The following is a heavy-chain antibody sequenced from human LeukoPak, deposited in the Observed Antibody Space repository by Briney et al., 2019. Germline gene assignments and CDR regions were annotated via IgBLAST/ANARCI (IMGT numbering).Heavy chain of an antibody. CDR1: GFPFSSYW. Sequence: PGGSLRLSCVDSGFPFSSYWMTWVRQAPGKGLEWVANIKQDGSKKSYVDSVKGRFTISRDNAKNPLDLPMNRLRAEDKAIYYCTRVGYIDEGIDYWGEGTLVTVSS. V-gene: IGHV3-7*04. CDR2: IKQDGSKK. D-gene: IGHD5-24*01. J-gene: IGHJ4*02. CDR3: TRVGYIDEGIDY.